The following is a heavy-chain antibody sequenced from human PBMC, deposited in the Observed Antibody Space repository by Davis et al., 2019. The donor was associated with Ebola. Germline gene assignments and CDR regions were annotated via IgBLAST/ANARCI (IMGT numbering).Heavy chain of an antibody. V-gene: IGHV3-23*01. Sequence: PGGSLRLSCAASGFTFSSYAMSWVRQAPGKGLEWVSAISGSGGSTYYADSVKGRFTISRDNSKNTLYLQMNSLRAEDTAVYYCAKAPGYDFWSGYGSFDYWGQGTLVTVSS. D-gene: IGHD3-3*01. CDR3: AKAPGYDFWSGYGSFDY. CDR1: GFTFSSYA. J-gene: IGHJ4*02. CDR2: ISGSGGST.